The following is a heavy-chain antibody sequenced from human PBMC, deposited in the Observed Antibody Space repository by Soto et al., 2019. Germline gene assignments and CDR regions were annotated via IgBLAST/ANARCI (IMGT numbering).Heavy chain of an antibody. CDR3: ATRMTTAPY. J-gene: IGHJ4*02. CDR1: LFIVSDNY. V-gene: IGHV3-66*01. D-gene: IGHD4-17*01. Sequence: EVRLVQSGGGLVQPGGSLRLSCAASLFIVSDNYMSWVRQAPGKGLEWVSLIYGGGGTDYAESVKGRFTISRDNSKNTLYLQMNSLKAEDTGIDYCATRMTTAPYWGQGTVVTVSS. CDR2: IYGGGGT.